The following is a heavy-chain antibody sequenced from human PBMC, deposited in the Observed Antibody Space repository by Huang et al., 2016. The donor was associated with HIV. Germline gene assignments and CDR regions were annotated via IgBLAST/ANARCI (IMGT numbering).Heavy chain of an antibody. CDR2: IYYSGGP. V-gene: IGHV4-39*01. CDR1: GGSISSSSYY. D-gene: IGHD3-10*01. CDR3: ARHERWAMVRGVPQWGFDY. Sequence: QLQLQESGPGLVKPSETLSLTCTVSGGSISSSSYYWGWIHQPPGKGLEWIGTIYYSGGPYCNPALKGRVTLSVDTSKNQFSLKLSSVTAADTAVYYCARHERWAMVRGVPQWGFDYWGQGTLVTVSS. J-gene: IGHJ4*02.